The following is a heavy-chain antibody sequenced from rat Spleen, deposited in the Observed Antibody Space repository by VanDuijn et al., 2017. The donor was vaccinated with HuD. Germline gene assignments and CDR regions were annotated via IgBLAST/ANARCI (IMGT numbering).Heavy chain of an antibody. CDR1: GFTFSNYY. V-gene: IGHV5-27*01. Sequence: EVQLMESGGGLVQPGRSLKLSCAASGFTFSNYYMAWVRQAPTKGLEWVAYISTGGGSTYYRDSVKGRFTISRDNAKSTLYLQMDSLRSEDTATYYCSTAGSFTDYYFAGGFDYWGQGVMVTVSS. CDR3: STAGSFTDYYFAGGFDY. CDR2: ISTGGGST. J-gene: IGHJ2*01. D-gene: IGHD1-6*01.